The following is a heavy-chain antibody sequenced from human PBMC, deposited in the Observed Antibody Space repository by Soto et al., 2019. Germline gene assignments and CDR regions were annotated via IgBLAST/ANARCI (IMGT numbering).Heavy chain of an antibody. CDR2: IYHSGST. J-gene: IGHJ4*02. V-gene: IGHV4-4*02. CDR1: DGSISSSNW. Sequence: QVQLQESGPGLVKPSGTLSLTCAVSDGSISSSNWWSWVRQPPGKGLEWIGEIYHSGSTNYNPSLKSRATISVDKSKNQFSLKLSSVTAADTAVYYCARLIAAVGPIDYWGQGTLVTVSS. CDR3: ARLIAAVGPIDY. D-gene: IGHD6-13*01.